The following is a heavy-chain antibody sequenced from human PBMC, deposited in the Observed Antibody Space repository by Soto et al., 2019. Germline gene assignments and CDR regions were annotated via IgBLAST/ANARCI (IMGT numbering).Heavy chain of an antibody. Sequence: GGSLRLSCAASGFTFSSYAMSWVRQAPGKGLEWVSAISGSGGSTYYADSVKGRFTISRDNSKNTLYLKMNSLRAEDTAVYYCAKDPVYYDFWSGYYDIWGQGTMVTVSS. CDR3: AKDPVYYDFWSGYYDI. CDR1: GFTFSSYA. J-gene: IGHJ3*02. V-gene: IGHV3-23*01. D-gene: IGHD3-3*01. CDR2: ISGSGGST.